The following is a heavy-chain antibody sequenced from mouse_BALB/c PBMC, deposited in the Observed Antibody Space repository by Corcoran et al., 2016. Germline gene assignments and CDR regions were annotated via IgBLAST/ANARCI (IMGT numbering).Heavy chain of an antibody. V-gene: IGHV1-9*01. Sequence: QVQLQQSGAELMKPGASVKISCKATGYTFSSYWIEWVKQRPGHGLEWIGEILPGSGSTNYNEKFKGKATFTADTSSNTAYMQLSSLTSEDSAVYCCARADDRSRFAYWGQGTLVTVSA. CDR2: ILPGSGST. CDR3: ARADDRSRFAY. CDR1: GYTFSSYW. D-gene: IGHD2-14*01. J-gene: IGHJ3*01.